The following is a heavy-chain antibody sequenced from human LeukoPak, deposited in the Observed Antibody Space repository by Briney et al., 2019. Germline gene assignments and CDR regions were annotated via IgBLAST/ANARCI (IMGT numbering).Heavy chain of an antibody. V-gene: IGHV4-34*01. J-gene: IGHJ4*02. CDR2: INHSGST. CDR1: GGSFSGYY. Sequence: SETLSLTCAVYGGSFSGYYWSWIRQPPGKGLEWIGEINHSGSTNYNPSLKSRVTISVDTSKNQFSLKLSSVTAADTAVYYCARAEWLRSWFAYWGQGTLVTVSS. D-gene: IGHD5-12*01. CDR3: ARAEWLRSWFAY.